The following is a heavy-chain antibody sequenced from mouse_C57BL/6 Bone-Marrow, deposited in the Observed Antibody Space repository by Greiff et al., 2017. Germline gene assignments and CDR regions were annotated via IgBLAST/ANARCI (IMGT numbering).Heavy chain of an antibody. CDR2: INPNNGGT. CDR3: ARGWFYFDY. J-gene: IGHJ2*01. CDR1: GYTFTDYN. D-gene: IGHD2-3*01. Sequence: EVQLVESGPELVKPGASVKMSCKASGYTFTDYNMHWVKQSHGKSLEWIGYINPNNGGTSYNQKFKGKATLTVNKSSSTAYMELRSLTSEDSAVYYCARGWFYFDYWGQGTTLTVSS. V-gene: IGHV1-22*01.